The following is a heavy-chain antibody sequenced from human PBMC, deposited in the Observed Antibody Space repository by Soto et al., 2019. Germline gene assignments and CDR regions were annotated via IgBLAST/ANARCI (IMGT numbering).Heavy chain of an antibody. CDR2: INPNSGGT. J-gene: IGHJ4*02. CDR1: GYTFTGYY. CDR3: AIMPWSGSYFDY. D-gene: IGHD1-26*01. V-gene: IGHV1-2*04. Sequence: ASVKVSCKASGYTFTGYYMHWVRQAPGQGLEWMGWINPNSGGTNYAQKFQGWVTMTRDTSISTAYMELSRLRSDDTAVYYCAIMPWSGSYFDYWGQGTLVTVSS.